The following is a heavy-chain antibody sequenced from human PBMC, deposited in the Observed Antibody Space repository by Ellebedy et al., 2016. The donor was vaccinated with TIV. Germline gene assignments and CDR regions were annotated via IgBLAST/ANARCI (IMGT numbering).Heavy chain of an antibody. V-gene: IGHV3-30*18. Sequence: GGSLRLSXAASGFTFSTYGMHWVRQAPGRGLEWVAVISSDVNIKYYADSVKGRFTISRDTSKNTLYLQMNSLRDEDTAVYFCAKAWGATGGYAPFDYWGQGALVTVSS. D-gene: IGHD2-8*02. J-gene: IGHJ4*02. CDR3: AKAWGATGGYAPFDY. CDR2: ISSDVNIK. CDR1: GFTFSTYG.